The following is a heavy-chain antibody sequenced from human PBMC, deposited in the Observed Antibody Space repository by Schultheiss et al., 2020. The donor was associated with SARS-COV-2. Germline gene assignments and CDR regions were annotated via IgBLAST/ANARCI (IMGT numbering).Heavy chain of an antibody. CDR2: IWYDGSNK. D-gene: IGHD3-10*01. J-gene: IGHJ6*02. Sequence: GESLKISCAASGFTFSSYGMHWVRQAPGKGLEWVAVIWYDGSNKYYADSVKGRFTISRDNSKNTLYLQMNSLRAEDTAVYYCAKSDRWDYGSGSYHETAYYYYGMDVWGQGTTVTVSS. CDR3: AKSDRWDYGSGSYHETAYYYYGMDV. CDR1: GFTFSSYG. V-gene: IGHV3-30*02.